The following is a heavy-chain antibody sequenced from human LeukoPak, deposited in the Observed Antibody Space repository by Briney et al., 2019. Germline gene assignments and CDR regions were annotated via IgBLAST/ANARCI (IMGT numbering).Heavy chain of an antibody. D-gene: IGHD1-26*01. CDR2: ISGSGGST. CDR3: AKYGGRDYYYYYGMDV. V-gene: IGHV3-23*01. Sequence: GGSLRLSCAASGFTFSSYAMSWVRQAPGKGLEWVSAISGSGGSTYYADSVKGRFTISRDNSKNTLYLQMNSLRAKDTAVYYCAKYGGRDYYYYYGMDVWGQGTTVTVSS. CDR1: GFTFSSYA. J-gene: IGHJ6*02.